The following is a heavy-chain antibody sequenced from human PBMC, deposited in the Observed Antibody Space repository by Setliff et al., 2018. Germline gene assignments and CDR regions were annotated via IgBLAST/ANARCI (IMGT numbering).Heavy chain of an antibody. J-gene: IGHJ4*02. CDR3: ARQGGDYYDGSGYYYAPFDY. CDR1: GGSISSRSYY. Sequence: PSETLSLTCTVSGGSISSRSYYWAWIRQPPGKGLECIGCFSESESTYYSPSLKSRVTISVDTSKNQFSLNLNSVTAADTAVYYCARQGGDYYDGSGYYYAPFDYWGQGILVTVSS. CDR2: FSESEST. V-gene: IGHV4-39*01. D-gene: IGHD3-22*01.